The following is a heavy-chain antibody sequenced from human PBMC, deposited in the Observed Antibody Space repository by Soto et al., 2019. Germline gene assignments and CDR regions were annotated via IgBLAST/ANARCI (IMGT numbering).Heavy chain of an antibody. D-gene: IGHD1-26*01. CDR2: IKQDGSEK. V-gene: IGHV3-7*01. Sequence: PGGSLRLCCAASGFTFSIYWMSWVRQAPGKGLEWVANIKQDGSEKYYVDSVKGRFTISRDNAKNSLYLQMNSLRAEDTAVYYCARDSRGADTPNDYWGQGTLVTVSS. CDR3: ARDSRGADTPNDY. J-gene: IGHJ4*02. CDR1: GFTFSIYW.